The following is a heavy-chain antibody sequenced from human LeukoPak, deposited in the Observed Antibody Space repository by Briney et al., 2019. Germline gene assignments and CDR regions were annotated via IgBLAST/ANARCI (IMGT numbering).Heavy chain of an antibody. CDR3: ARVDCTNPIEENWFDP. CDR1: GGSISSHY. J-gene: IGHJ5*02. Sequence: SETLSLTCTVSGGSISSHYWSWIRQPPGKGLEWIGYIYYGGSTNYNPSLKSRVTISVDTSKNQFSLKLSSVTAADPAVYYCARVDCTNPIEENWFDPWGQGTLVTVSS. CDR2: IYYGGST. V-gene: IGHV4-59*11. D-gene: IGHD2-8*01.